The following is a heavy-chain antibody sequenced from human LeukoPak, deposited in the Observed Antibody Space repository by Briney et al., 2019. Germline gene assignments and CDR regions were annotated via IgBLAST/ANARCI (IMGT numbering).Heavy chain of an antibody. CDR1: GYTFTSYG. Sequence: SVKVSCKASGYTFTSYGIGWVRQAPGQGLEWMGWISAYNGNTNYAQKLQGRVTMTTDTSTTTAYMELRSLRSDDTAVYYCARVVVPAAIGDYWGQGTLVTVSS. V-gene: IGHV1-18*01. CDR2: ISAYNGNT. CDR3: ARVVVPAAIGDY. J-gene: IGHJ4*02. D-gene: IGHD2-2*01.